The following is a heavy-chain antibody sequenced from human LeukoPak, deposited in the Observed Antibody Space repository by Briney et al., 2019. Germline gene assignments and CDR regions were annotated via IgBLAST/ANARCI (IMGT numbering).Heavy chain of an antibody. Sequence: GGSLRLSCAASGFSFSGYWMSWVRHAPGKGLEWVADIKEDGSVKYYVDSVKGRFTISRDNAKNSLYLQMNSLRAEDTALYYCARDYQGSADYWGQGTLVTVSS. J-gene: IGHJ4*02. CDR2: IKEDGSVK. CDR1: GFSFSGYW. CDR3: ARDYQGSADY. V-gene: IGHV3-7*04. D-gene: IGHD2-2*01.